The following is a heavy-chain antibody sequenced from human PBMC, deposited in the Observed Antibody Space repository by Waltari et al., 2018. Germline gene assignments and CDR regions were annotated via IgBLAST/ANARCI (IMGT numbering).Heavy chain of an antibody. CDR2: MNQDGNER. CDR1: GFTFISYW. Sequence: EVDLVESGGGLVQPGGSLTHSCAASGFTFISYWMPWVRQAPGGGLEWVVNMNQDGNERNYVDSVKGRFTISRDNAKNSLYLQMNSLRAEDTALYYCVRGQNADYWGQGALVTVSS. V-gene: IGHV3-7*01. J-gene: IGHJ4*02. CDR3: VRGQNADY.